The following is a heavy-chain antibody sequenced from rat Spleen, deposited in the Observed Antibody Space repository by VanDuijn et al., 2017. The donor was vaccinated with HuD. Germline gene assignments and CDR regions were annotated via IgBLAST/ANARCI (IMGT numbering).Heavy chain of an antibody. J-gene: IGHJ3*01. CDR1: GFTFSDYN. Sequence: EVQLVETGGGLVQPGRSLKLSCAASGFTFSDYNMAWVRQAPKKGLEWVATISYDGSSTYYRDSVKGRFTISRDDAKSTLYLQMDSLRAEDTATYYCARGPGYNGWFAYWGQGTLVTVSS. CDR3: ARGPGYNGWFAY. V-gene: IGHV5-7*01. D-gene: IGHD1-4*01. CDR2: ISYDGSST.